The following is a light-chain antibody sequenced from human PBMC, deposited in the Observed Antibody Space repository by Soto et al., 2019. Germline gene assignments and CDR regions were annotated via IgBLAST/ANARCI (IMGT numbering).Light chain of an antibody. CDR2: DVS. Sequence: QSALTQPHSVSGSPGQSVTISCTGTSSDVGGYNFVSWYQQYPGKAPKLIIYDVSKRPSGVPDRFSGSKSDNTASLTISGLRAEDEADYYCCSYAGSYTLWVFGGGTKLTVL. CDR3: CSYAGSYTLWV. J-gene: IGLJ3*02. CDR1: SSDVGGYNF. V-gene: IGLV2-11*01.